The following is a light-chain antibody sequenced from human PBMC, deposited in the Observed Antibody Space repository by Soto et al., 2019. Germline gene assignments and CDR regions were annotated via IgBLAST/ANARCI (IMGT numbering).Light chain of an antibody. V-gene: IGKV1-5*03. CDR2: KAS. CDR3: QQYNTYSPWT. Sequence: DIQMTQSPSTLSASVGDRVTITCRASQSISDWLAWYQQKPGKAPKLLIYKASRLQGGVPSRFSGSGSGTEFTLTITSLQPDDFATYYCQQYNTYSPWTFGQGTKVEIK. J-gene: IGKJ1*01. CDR1: QSISDW.